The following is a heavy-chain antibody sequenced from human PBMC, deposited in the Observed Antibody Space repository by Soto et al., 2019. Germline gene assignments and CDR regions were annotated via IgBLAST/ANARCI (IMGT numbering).Heavy chain of an antibody. CDR2: ISGSGGST. CDR3: ARTEQGIAAAGPSDFDY. J-gene: IGHJ4*02. D-gene: IGHD6-13*01. Sequence: PWGSLRLSCAASGFTFSSYAIIWCRQSPFKWLEWVSAISGSGGSTYYADSVKGRFTISRDNSKNTLYLQMNSLRAEDTAVYYCARTEQGIAAAGPSDFDYWGQGTLVTVSS. CDR1: GFTFSSYA. V-gene: IGHV3-23*01.